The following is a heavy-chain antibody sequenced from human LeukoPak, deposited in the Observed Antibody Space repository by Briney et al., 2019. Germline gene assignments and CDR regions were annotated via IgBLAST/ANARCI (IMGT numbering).Heavy chain of an antibody. CDR3: AKEYCSGGSCYAFDY. D-gene: IGHD2-15*01. J-gene: IGHJ4*02. CDR2: IRYDGSNK. CDR1: GFTFSSYG. V-gene: IGHV3-30*02. Sequence: GGSLRLSCAVSGFTFSSYGMHWVRQAPGKGLEWVAFIRYDGSNKYYADSVKGRFTISRDNSKNTLYLQMNSLRAEDTAVYYCAKEYCSGGSCYAFDYWGQGTLVTVSS.